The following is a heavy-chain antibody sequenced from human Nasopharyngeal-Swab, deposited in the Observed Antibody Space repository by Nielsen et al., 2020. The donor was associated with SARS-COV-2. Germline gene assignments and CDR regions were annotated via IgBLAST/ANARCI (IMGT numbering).Heavy chain of an antibody. D-gene: IGHD2-2*02. CDR1: GFSLSTSGMC. V-gene: IGHV2-70*11. J-gene: IGHJ6*02. CDR3: ARYIPTGGMDV. CDR2: LDWDEDK. Sequence: SGPTLVKPTHTLTLTCTFSGFSLSTSGMCVSWIRQPPGKALEWLARLDWDEDKYHSTSLKTRLTISKDTSKNQVVLTMTNMDPVDTATYYCARYIPTGGMDVWGQGTTVTVSS.